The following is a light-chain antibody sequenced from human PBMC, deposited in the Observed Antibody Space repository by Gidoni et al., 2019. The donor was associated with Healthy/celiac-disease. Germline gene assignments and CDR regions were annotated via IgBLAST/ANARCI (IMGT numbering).Light chain of an antibody. CDR2: DAS. J-gene: IGKJ5*01. CDR3: QQYDNLLSIT. Sequence: DSQMTQSPSSLSASVGDRVTITCQASQDISNYLNWYQQKPGKAPKLLIYDASNLEKGVPSRFSGSGSGTDFTFTISSLQPEDIATYYCQQYDNLLSITFGQGTRLEIK. V-gene: IGKV1-33*01. CDR1: QDISNY.